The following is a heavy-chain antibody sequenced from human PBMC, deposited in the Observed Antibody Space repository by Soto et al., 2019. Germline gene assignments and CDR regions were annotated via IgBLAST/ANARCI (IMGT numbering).Heavy chain of an antibody. J-gene: IGHJ6*02. V-gene: IGHV3-9*01. Sequence: EVQLVESGGGLVQPGRSLRLSGAASGFTFDDYATHWVRQAPGKGLEWVSGISWNRGTIAYADSVKGRLTISRDNAKNSLYLQMNSLRAEDTALYYCAKDGGVMSPYGFDVWGQGTTVTVSS. CDR1: GFTFDDYA. CDR2: ISWNRGTI. D-gene: IGHD3-16*01. CDR3: AKDGGVMSPYGFDV.